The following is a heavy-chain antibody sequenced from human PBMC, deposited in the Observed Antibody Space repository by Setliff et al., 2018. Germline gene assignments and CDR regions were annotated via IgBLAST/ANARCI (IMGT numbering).Heavy chain of an antibody. CDR3: ARESAGDESVRHLYYTDV. CDR2: INHSGST. Sequence: SETLSLTCSVYGGSFSDYYWGWIRQPPGKGLEWIAEINHSGSTNYNPSLKSRVTISVDTSRNQFSLKVTSVTAADTAVYFCARESAGDESVRHLYYTDVWGRGTTVTVSS. V-gene: IGHV4-34*01. D-gene: IGHD1-1*01. J-gene: IGHJ6*03. CDR1: GGSFSDYY.